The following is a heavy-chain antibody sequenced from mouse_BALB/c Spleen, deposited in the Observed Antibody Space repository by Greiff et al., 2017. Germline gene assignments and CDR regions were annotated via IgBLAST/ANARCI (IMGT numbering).Heavy chain of an antibody. CDR3: ARNCRSWYFDV. CDR1: GFSFTSYG. CDR2: IWSGGST. V-gene: IGHV2-4-1*01. Sequence: VKVVESGPGLVQPSQSLSITCTASGFSFTSYGVHWVRQSPGKGLEWLGVIWSGGSTDYNAAFISRLSISKDNSTSQVFFRMNSLQADDTAIYYSARNCRSWYFDVWGAGTTVTVSS. J-gene: IGHJ1*01.